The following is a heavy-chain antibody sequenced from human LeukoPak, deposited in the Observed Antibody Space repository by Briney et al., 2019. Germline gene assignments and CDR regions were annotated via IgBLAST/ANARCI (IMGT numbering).Heavy chain of an antibody. J-gene: IGHJ3*01. Sequence: ASVKVSCKASGYTFISYHIHWVRQASGKGLEWVAWMNPNNGDTGYAQKSQGRVTMTRKTSMNTAYMEMSSLRSEDTAVYYCARLDDYGDYVTAFDVWGQGTMVTVSS. CDR1: GYTFISYH. D-gene: IGHD4-17*01. CDR3: ARLDDYGDYVTAFDV. V-gene: IGHV1-8*01. CDR2: MNPNNGDT.